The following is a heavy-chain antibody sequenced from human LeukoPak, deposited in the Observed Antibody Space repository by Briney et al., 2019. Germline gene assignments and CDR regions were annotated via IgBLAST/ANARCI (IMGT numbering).Heavy chain of an antibody. Sequence: SETLSLTCTVSGGSISSYYWSWIRQPPGKGLEWIGRIYTSGSTNYNPSLKSRVTMSVDTSKNQFSLKLSSVTAADTAVYYCARGYSYGYGGYFDYWGQGTLVTVSS. CDR3: ARGYSYGYGGYFDY. CDR1: GGSISSYY. V-gene: IGHV4-4*07. D-gene: IGHD5-18*01. CDR2: IYTSGST. J-gene: IGHJ4*02.